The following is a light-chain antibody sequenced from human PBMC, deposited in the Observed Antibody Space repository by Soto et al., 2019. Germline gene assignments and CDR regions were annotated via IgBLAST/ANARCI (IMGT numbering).Light chain of an antibody. V-gene: IGKV3-11*01. CDR3: KQRYNWPPT. CDR2: DAS. J-gene: IGKJ1*01. Sequence: ETVLTQSPATLSLSPGERATLSCRASQSVTTYLAWYQQKPGQAPRLLIYDASNRATGIPARFSGSGSGTDFTLTISSLEPEDFAVYYCKQRYNWPPTFGQGTKVEI. CDR1: QSVTTY.